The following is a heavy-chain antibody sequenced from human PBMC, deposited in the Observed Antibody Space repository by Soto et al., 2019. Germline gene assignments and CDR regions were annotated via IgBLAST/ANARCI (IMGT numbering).Heavy chain of an antibody. Sequence: SETLSLTCTVSGGSISSSSYYWGWIRQPPGKGLEWIGSIYYSGSTYYNPFLKSRVTISVDTSKNQFSLKLSSVTAADTAVYYCAGYPSLIAVAGTGVNYYGMDVWGQGTTVTVSS. CDR1: GGSISSSSYY. CDR2: IYYSGST. CDR3: AGYPSLIAVAGTGVNYYGMDV. V-gene: IGHV4-39*01. D-gene: IGHD6-19*01. J-gene: IGHJ6*02.